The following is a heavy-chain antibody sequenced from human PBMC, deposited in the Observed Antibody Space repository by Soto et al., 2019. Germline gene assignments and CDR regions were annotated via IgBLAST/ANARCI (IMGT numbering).Heavy chain of an antibody. CDR2: ISSSSSYI. CDR1: GFTFSSYS. D-gene: IGHD3-22*01. J-gene: IGHJ5*02. CDR3: ARDPPTYYYDSSAPS. V-gene: IGHV3-21*01. Sequence: GGSLRLSCAASGFTFSSYSMNWVRQAPGKGLEWVSSISSSSSYIYYADSVKGRFTISRDNAKNSLYLQMNSLRAEDTAVYYCARDPPTYYYDSSAPSWGQGTLVTVSS.